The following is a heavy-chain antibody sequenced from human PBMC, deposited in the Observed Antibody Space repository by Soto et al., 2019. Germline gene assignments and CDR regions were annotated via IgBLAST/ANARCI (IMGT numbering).Heavy chain of an antibody. V-gene: IGHV3-23*01. J-gene: IGHJ6*02. Sequence: DVQMLESGGGLGQPGGSLRLSCADSVFTLKAYGMSWLRPPPGKGLEWVSSMTADGTGTAHADSVNARFTPSRDDSRDTVYLEMSSLRVEDAAGYYCVRGGADLYQNGLDVWGQGTTVSVSS. CDR1: VFTLKAYG. D-gene: IGHD3-10*01. CDR3: VRGGADLYQNGLDV. CDR2: MTADGTGT.